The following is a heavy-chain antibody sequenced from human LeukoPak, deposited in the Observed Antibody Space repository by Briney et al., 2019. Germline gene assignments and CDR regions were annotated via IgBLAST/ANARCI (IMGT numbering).Heavy chain of an antibody. V-gene: IGHV1-69*06. J-gene: IGHJ6*03. Sequence: ASVKVSCKASGGTFNSYAINWVRQAPGQGLEWMGGIIPIFGTANYAQKFQGRVTITADKSTSTAYMELSSLRSEDTAVYYCARDHWSGYSYYYMDVWGKGTTVTVSS. D-gene: IGHD3-3*01. CDR1: GGTFNSYA. CDR2: IIPIFGTA. CDR3: ARDHWSGYSYYYMDV.